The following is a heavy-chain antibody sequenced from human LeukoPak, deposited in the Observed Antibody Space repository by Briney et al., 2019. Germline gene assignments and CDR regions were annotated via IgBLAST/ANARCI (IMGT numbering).Heavy chain of an antibody. Sequence: ASVKVSCKASGYTFTSYGISWVRQAPGQGLEWMGWISAYNGNTNCAQKLQGRVTMTTDTSTSTAYMELRSLRSDDTAVYYCARFSTTPYYYYGMDVWGQGTTVTVSS. J-gene: IGHJ6*02. CDR2: ISAYNGNT. CDR1: GYTFTSYG. D-gene: IGHD2-2*01. V-gene: IGHV1-18*01. CDR3: ARFSTTPYYYYGMDV.